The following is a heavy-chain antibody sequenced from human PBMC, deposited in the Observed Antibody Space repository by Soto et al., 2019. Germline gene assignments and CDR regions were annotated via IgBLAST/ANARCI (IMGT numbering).Heavy chain of an antibody. V-gene: IGHV3-30*18. CDR3: AKAGSGSYYIVPIYYFDY. D-gene: IGHD3-10*01. J-gene: IGHJ4*02. Sequence: QVQLVESGGGVVQPGRSLRLSCAASGFTFSSYGMHWVRQAPGKGLEWVAVISYDGSNKYDADSVKGRFTSSRDNSKNTLYLQMNSLRAEVTAVYYCAKAGSGSYYIVPIYYFDYWGQGTLVTVSS. CDR2: ISYDGSNK. CDR1: GFTFSSYG.